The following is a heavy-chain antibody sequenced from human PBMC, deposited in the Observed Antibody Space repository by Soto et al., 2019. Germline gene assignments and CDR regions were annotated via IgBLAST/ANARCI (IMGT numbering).Heavy chain of an antibody. CDR3: ARTEAGYYGFYGMDV. CDR2: MNPNSGNT. V-gene: IGHV1-8*01. J-gene: IGHJ6*02. Sequence: ASVKVSCKASGYTFTSYDINWVLQATGQGLEWMGWMNPNSGNTGYAQKFQGRVTMTRNTSISTAYMELSSLRSEDTAVYYCARTEAGYYGFYGMDVWGQGTTVTVSS. D-gene: IGHD3-10*01. CDR1: GYTFTSYD.